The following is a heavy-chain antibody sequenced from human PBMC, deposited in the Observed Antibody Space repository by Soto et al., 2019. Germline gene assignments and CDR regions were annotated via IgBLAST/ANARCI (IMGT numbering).Heavy chain of an antibody. CDR2: VYYGGRS. Sequence: TLSLTCTVSSAPVSSTTYTWGWIRHPPGKGLEWVAGVYYGGRSYYNPSLNSRVTISVDTSTSTAYMELRSLRSDDTAVYYCARGPWAGYDYEDYYYYGMDVWGQGTTVTVSS. CDR3: ARGPWAGYDYEDYYYYGMDV. J-gene: IGHJ6*02. D-gene: IGHD5-12*01. CDR1: SAPVSSTTYT. V-gene: IGHV4-39*02.